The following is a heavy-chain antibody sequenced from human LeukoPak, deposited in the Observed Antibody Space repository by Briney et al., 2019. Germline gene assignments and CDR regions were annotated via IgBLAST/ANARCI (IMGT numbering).Heavy chain of an antibody. D-gene: IGHD4-23*01. CDR3: VSWRGSGDKNS. Sequence: GGSLRLSCEASGFTFSIYAMSWVRQAPEKGLEWVAHIKQDGSQKYYVDSVRGRFTISRDNTKNSVYLQMNSLRAEDTAVYYCVSWRGSGDKNSWGQGTLVTVSS. CDR1: GFTFSIYA. J-gene: IGHJ5*02. CDR2: IKQDGSQK. V-gene: IGHV3-7*01.